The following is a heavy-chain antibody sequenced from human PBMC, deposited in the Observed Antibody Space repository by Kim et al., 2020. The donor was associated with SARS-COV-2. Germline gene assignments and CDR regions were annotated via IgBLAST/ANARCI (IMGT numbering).Heavy chain of an antibody. Sequence: YAQCFTGRFVFSLDTSVSTAYLQISSLKAEDTAVYYCARESGFGDYGMDVWGQGTTVTVSS. D-gene: IGHD3-10*01. V-gene: IGHV7-4-1*02. CDR3: ARESGFGDYGMDV. J-gene: IGHJ6*02.